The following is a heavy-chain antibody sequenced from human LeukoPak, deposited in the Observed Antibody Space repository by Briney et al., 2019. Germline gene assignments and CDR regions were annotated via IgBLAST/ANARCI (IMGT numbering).Heavy chain of an antibody. CDR1: GYTFTGYY. CDR2: INPNSGGT. Sequence: GASVKVSCKASGYTFTGYYMHWVRQAPGQGLEWMGWINPNSGGTNYAQKFQGRVTMTRDTSISTAYMELSRLRSDDTAVYYCARVAVRYKGSSLDYWGQGTLVTVSS. J-gene: IGHJ4*02. CDR3: ARVAVRYKGSSLDY. D-gene: IGHD3-10*01. V-gene: IGHV1-2*02.